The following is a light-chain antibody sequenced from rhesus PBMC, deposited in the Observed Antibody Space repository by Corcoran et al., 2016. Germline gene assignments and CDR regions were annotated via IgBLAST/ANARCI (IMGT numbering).Light chain of an antibody. J-gene: IGKJ4*01. CDR1: QGISSY. CDR2: DAS. V-gene: IGKV1-38*01. CDR3: QQRNSYPLA. Sequence: DIQLTQSPSSLSASVGDRVTITCRASQGISSYLAWYQQKSGKAPKLLIYDASNLQSGVPSRFSGSGSGTEFTLTIGSLQPEDFSTYYCQQRNSYPLAFGGGTKVEIK.